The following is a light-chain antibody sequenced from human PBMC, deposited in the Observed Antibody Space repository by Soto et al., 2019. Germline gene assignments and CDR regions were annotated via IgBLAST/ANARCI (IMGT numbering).Light chain of an antibody. Sequence: EFVLTQSPGTLSLSPGERTTLSCRASQTVRNNYLAWYQQKPGQAPTLLIYDASNRATGIPDRFSGGGSGTDFTLTISRLEPEDFAVCYCQQFASYPLTFGGGTKVEIK. CDR3: QQFASYPLT. J-gene: IGKJ4*01. CDR1: QTVRNNY. CDR2: DAS. V-gene: IGKV3-20*01.